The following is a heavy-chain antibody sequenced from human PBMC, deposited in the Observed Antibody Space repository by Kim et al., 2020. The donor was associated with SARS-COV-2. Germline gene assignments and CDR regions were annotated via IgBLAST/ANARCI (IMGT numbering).Heavy chain of an antibody. Sequence: GGSLRLSCAASGFTFSSYAMHWVRQAPGKGLEWVAVISYDGSNKYYADSVKGRFTISRDNSKNTLYLQMNSLRAEDTAVYYCARDAWGSDGYNTVDYWGQGTLVTVSS. CDR2: ISYDGSNK. CDR1: GFTFSSYA. D-gene: IGHD5-12*01. CDR3: ARDAWGSDGYNTVDY. J-gene: IGHJ4*02. V-gene: IGHV3-30*04.